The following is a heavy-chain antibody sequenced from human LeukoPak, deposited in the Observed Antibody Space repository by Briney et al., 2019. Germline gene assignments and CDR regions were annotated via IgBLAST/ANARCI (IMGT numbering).Heavy chain of an antibody. J-gene: IGHJ4*02. CDR3: ATSGYGGYYFDY. V-gene: IGHV1-24*01. Sequence: ASVKVSCKVSGYTLTELSMHWVRQAPGKGLEWMGGFDPEDGETIYAQKLQGRVAMTEDTSTDTAYMELSSLRSEDTAVYYCATSGYGGYYFDYWGQGTLVTVSS. D-gene: IGHD5-12*01. CDR1: GYTLTELS. CDR2: FDPEDGET.